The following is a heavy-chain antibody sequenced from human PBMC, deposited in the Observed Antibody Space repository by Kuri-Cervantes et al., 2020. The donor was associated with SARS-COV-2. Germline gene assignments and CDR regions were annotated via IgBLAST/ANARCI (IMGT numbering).Heavy chain of an antibody. CDR3: ARDSLTSLDDYYYYYGMDV. J-gene: IGHJ6*02. V-gene: IGHV3-7*03. D-gene: IGHD2-2*01. Sequence: GGSLRLSCAASGFTFSSYWMSWVRQAPGKGLEWVANIKQDGSEKYYVDSVKGRFTISRDNAKNSLYLQMNSLRAEDTAVYYCARDSLTSLDDYYYYYGMDVWGQGTTVTVSS. CDR2: IKQDGSEK. CDR1: GFTFSSYW.